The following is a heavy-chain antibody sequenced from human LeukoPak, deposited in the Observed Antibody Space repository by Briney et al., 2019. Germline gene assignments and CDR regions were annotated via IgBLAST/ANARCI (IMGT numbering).Heavy chain of an antibody. J-gene: IGHJ6*02. CDR2: INDSGSA. CDR3: ARGPYRTNV. Sequence: SETLSLTSAVSGGSFSDYYCSWFRLPPGKGLEWIGEINDSGSANYNPPLKSRVAISIDTSKSQSSLKLTSVTAADTAVYYCARGPYRTNVWGQGTTVTVSS. V-gene: IGHV4-34*01. CDR1: GGSFSDYY.